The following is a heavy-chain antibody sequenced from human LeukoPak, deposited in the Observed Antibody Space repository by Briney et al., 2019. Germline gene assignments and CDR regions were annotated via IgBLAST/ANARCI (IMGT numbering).Heavy chain of an antibody. Sequence: SQTLSLTCAVYGGSFSGYYWSWIRQPPGKGLEWIGEINHSGSTNYNPSLKSRVTISVDASKNQFSLKLSSVTAADTAVYYCARGASTVVTPSPTLDYWGQGTLVTVSS. V-gene: IGHV4-34*01. CDR2: INHSGST. CDR1: GGSFSGYY. J-gene: IGHJ4*02. D-gene: IGHD4-23*01. CDR3: ARGASTVVTPSPTLDY.